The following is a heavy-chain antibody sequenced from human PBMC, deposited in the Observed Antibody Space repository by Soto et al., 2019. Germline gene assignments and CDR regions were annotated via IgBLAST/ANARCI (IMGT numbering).Heavy chain of an antibody. V-gene: IGHV3-49*04. CDR3: TRDTYYHDTTGYYYFDY. CDR2: IKSETYDGTT. Sequence: HPGGSLRLSCSASGFNFGDYALSWVRQAPGKGLEWVGFIKSETYDGTTEYAASVKGRFTISRDDSKSIAYLQMNSLKTEDTAVYYCTRDTYYHDTTGYYYFDYWGQGTLVTVSS. J-gene: IGHJ4*02. CDR1: GFNFGDYA. D-gene: IGHD3-22*01.